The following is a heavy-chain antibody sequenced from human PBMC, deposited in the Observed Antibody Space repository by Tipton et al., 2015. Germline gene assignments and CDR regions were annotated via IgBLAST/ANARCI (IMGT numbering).Heavy chain of an antibody. CDR2: ISGSSRTI. V-gene: IGHV3-11*04. D-gene: IGHD3-10*01. CDR3: ARGWFGESLNSGDY. CDR1: GFTFSDHY. J-gene: IGHJ4*02. Sequence: SLRLSCAASGFTFSDHYMSWIRQAPGKGLEWISYISGSSRTIYYADSVKGRFTSSRDNAKNSLYLQMTSLRAEDTAVYYCARGWFGESLNSGDYWGQGTLVTVSS.